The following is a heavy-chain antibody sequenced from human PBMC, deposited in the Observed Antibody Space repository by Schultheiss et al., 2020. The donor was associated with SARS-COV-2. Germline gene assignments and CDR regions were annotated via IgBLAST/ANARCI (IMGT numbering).Heavy chain of an antibody. CDR1: EFTFSSYE. CDR2: ISSSGNTI. J-gene: IGHJ3*02. V-gene: IGHV3-48*03. D-gene: IGHD3-22*01. CDR3: ARPRIFHDSSGYIGRAFDI. Sequence: GGSLRLSCAASEFTFSSYEMNWVRQAPGKGLEWVSYISSSGNTIYYADSVKGRFTISRDNAKNSLYLQMNSLRAEDTAVYYCARPRIFHDSSGYIGRAFDIWGQGTMVTVSS.